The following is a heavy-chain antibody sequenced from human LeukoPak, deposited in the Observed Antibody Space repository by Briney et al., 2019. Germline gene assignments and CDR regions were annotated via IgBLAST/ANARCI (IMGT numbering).Heavy chain of an antibody. D-gene: IGHD4-17*01. Sequence: AGGSLRLSCAVSGFTVSSNEMSWVRQAPGQGLEWVSSISGGSTYHADSVKGRFTISRDNSKNTLYLQMNSLRAEDTAVYYCAKDHGFDYWGQGTLVTVSS. J-gene: IGHJ4*02. CDR1: GFTVSSNE. CDR2: ISGGST. CDR3: AKDHGFDY. V-gene: IGHV3-38-3*01.